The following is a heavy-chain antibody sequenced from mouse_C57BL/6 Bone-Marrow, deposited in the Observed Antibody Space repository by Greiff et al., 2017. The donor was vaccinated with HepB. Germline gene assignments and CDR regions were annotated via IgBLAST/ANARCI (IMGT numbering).Heavy chain of an antibody. CDR3: ARTVVAPGDY. V-gene: IGHV1-26*01. J-gene: IGHJ3*01. D-gene: IGHD1-1*01. CDR1: GYTFTDYY. Sequence: VQLQQSGPELVKPGASVKISCKASGYTFTDYYMNWVKQSHGKSLEWIGDINPNNGGTSYNQKFKGKATLTVDKSSSTAYMELRSLTSEDSAVYYCARTVVAPGDYWGQGTLVTVSA. CDR2: INPNNGGT.